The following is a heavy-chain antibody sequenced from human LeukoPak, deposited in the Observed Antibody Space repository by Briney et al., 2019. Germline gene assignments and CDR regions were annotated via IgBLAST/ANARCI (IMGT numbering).Heavy chain of an antibody. CDR3: ASYEIRSGPAARGIDY. V-gene: IGHV4-34*01. CDR2: INHSGST. CDR1: SGSFSGYY. J-gene: IGHJ4*02. D-gene: IGHD2-2*01. Sequence: SETLSLTCAVYSGSFSGYYWSWIRQPPGKGLEWIGEINHSGSTNYNPSLKSRVTISVDTSKNQFSLKLSSVTAADTAVYYCASYEIRSGPAARGIDYWGQGTLVTVSS.